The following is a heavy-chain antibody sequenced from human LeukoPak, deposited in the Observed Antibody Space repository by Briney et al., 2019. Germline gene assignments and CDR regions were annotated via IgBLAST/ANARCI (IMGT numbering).Heavy chain of an antibody. D-gene: IGHD3-10*01. CDR1: GGSISSYY. V-gene: IGHV4-59*01. J-gene: IGHJ4*02. CDR3: ARDQDGSGSLFDY. Sequence: SETLSLTCTVPGGSISSYYWSWIRQPPGKGLEWIGYIYYSGSTNYNPSLTSRVTISVDTSKNQFSLKLSSVTAADTAVYYCARDQDGSGSLFDYWGQGTLVTVSS. CDR2: IYYSGST.